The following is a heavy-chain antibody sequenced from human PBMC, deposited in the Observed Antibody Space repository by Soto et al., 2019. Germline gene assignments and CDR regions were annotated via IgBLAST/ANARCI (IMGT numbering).Heavy chain of an antibody. CDR3: ARIGTRYYYYGMDV. Sequence: FGPTLVNPTPTLTLTCTLSGFSLSTSGMCVSWIRQPPGKALEWLALIDWDDDKYYSPSLKTSLTISKDSSQNQVVLTMTNMDPVDTATYYCARIGTRYYYYGMDVWGQGTTITGSS. CDR2: IDWDDDK. V-gene: IGHV2-70*01. CDR1: GFSLSTSGMC. J-gene: IGHJ6*02.